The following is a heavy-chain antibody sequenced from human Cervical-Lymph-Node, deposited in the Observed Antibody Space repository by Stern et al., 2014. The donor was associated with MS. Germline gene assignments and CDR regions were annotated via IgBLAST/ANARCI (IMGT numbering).Heavy chain of an antibody. CDR2: VIPGNGAT. CDR3: ARDQTSTEKGLDY. D-gene: IGHD1-1*01. V-gene: IGHV1-3*01. Sequence: VQLVESGAELKKPGASVKVSCKAFGYTFTSYAIPWVRQAPGQRLQWVGWVIPGNGATRYARNLQGRVTINRDTSANTAYMELNSLRSEDTAIYYCARDQTSTEKGLDYWGQGTLVTVSS. CDR1: GYTFTSYA. J-gene: IGHJ4*02.